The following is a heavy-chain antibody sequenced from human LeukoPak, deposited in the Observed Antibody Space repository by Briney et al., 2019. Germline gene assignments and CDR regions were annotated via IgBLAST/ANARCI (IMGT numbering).Heavy chain of an antibody. V-gene: IGHV1-69*04. D-gene: IGHD3-3*01. J-gene: IGHJ4*02. CDR3: ARDKDLRFLEWFIDY. Sequence: ASVKLSCKASGGTCSSYAISWVRQAPGQGLEWKGRIIPIFGIANYAQKFQGRVTITADKSTSTAYMELSSLRSEDTAVYYCARDKDLRFLEWFIDYWGQGTLVTVSS. CDR1: GGTCSSYA. CDR2: IIPIFGIA.